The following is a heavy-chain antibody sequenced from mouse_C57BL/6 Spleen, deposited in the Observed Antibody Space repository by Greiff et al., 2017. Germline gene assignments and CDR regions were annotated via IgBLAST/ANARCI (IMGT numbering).Heavy chain of an antibody. CDR1: GYTFTSYW. Sequence: QQSCKASGYTFTSYWMHWVKQRPGRGLEWIGRIDPNSGGTKYNEKFKSKATLTVDKPSSTAYMQLSSLTSEDSAVYYCARTILRGGYAMDYWGQGTSVTVSS. CDR3: ARTILRGGYAMDY. J-gene: IGHJ4*01. V-gene: IGHV1-72*01. D-gene: IGHD1-1*01. CDR2: IDPNSGGT.